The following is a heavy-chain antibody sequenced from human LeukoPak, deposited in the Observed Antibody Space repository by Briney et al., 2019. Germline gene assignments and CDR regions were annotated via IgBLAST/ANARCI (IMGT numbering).Heavy chain of an antibody. D-gene: IGHD3-22*01. Sequence: GRSLRLSCAASGFTFDDYAMHWVRQAPGKGLEWVSGISWNSGSIGYADSVKGRFTISRDNAKNSLYLQMNSLRAEDTALYYCAKGVLIGIRTPVDYWGQGTLVTVSS. J-gene: IGHJ4*02. CDR2: ISWNSGSI. CDR1: GFTFDDYA. V-gene: IGHV3-9*01. CDR3: AKGVLIGIRTPVDY.